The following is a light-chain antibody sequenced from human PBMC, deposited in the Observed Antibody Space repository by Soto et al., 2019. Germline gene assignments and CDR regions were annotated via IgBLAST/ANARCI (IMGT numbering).Light chain of an antibody. Sequence: QSVLTQPASMSGSPGQSITISCTGSSNDFGSRNFVSWYQQRPNKAPKLMIFEGTKRPSGVSNRFSGSKSGNTASLTISGLQAEDEAEYYCSSYTNINTRACVFGTGTKVTVL. CDR3: SSYTNINTRACV. CDR1: SNDFGSRNF. J-gene: IGLJ1*01. V-gene: IGLV2-14*02. CDR2: EGT.